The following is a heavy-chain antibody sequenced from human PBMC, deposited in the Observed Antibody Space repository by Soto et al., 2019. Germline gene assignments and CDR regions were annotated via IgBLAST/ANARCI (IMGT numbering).Heavy chain of an antibody. Sequence: ASVKVSCTASGYTFTSYGSSWVRQAPGQGLEWMGWISAYNGNTNYAQKLQGRVTMTTDTSTSTAYMELRSLRSDDTAVYYCARPAFGTYYDILTGPFDYWGQGTLVTVSS. D-gene: IGHD3-9*01. CDR1: GYTFTSYG. J-gene: IGHJ4*02. V-gene: IGHV1-18*01. CDR2: ISAYNGNT. CDR3: ARPAFGTYYDILTGPFDY.